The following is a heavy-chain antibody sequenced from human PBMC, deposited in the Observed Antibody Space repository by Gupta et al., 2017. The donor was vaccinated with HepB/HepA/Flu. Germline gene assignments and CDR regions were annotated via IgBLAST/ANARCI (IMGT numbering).Heavy chain of an antibody. Sequence: QVHLVQSGAEVQKTGASVRVSCKASGYTFTGYYMHWVRLAPAQGLEWMGWINPNSGGTNYAQKFQGRVTMTRDTSINTAYMELSSLTSDDTAVFYCARGDVISTDYWGQGTLVTVSS. CDR3: ARGDVISTDY. V-gene: IGHV1-2*02. CDR2: INPNSGGT. D-gene: IGHD2-15*01. CDR1: GYTFTGYY. J-gene: IGHJ4*02.